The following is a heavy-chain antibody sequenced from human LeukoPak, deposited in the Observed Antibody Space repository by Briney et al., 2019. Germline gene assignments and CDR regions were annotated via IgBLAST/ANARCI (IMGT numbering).Heavy chain of an antibody. D-gene: IGHD4-17*01. CDR2: TYYGSKWYN. J-gene: IGHJ4*02. CDR3: ARHLLTTVTTPLDY. V-gene: IGHV6-1*01. Sequence: SQTLSLTCALSGDSFSSNSAAWNWVRQSPSSGLEWLGRTYYGSKWYNDYAVSVKNRITINPDTSKNKFSLQLNSVTPEDTAVYYCARHLLTTVTTPLDYWGQGTLVTVSS. CDR1: GDSFSSNSAA.